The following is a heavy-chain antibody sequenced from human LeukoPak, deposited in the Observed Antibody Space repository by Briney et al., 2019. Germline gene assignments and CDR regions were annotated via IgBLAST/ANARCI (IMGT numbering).Heavy chain of an antibody. CDR2: ISYDGSNK. Sequence: GRSLRLSCAASGFTFSSYGMHWVRQAPGKGLEWVAVISYDGSNKYYADSVKGRFTISRDNSKNTLYLQMNSLRAEDTAVYYCAKVLSSSWFDGDAFDIWGQGIMVTVSS. V-gene: IGHV3-30*18. D-gene: IGHD6-13*01. J-gene: IGHJ3*02. CDR1: GFTFSSYG. CDR3: AKVLSSSWFDGDAFDI.